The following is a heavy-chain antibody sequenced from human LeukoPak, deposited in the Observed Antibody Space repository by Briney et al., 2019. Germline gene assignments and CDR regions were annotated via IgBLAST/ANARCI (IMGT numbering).Heavy chain of an antibody. CDR3: ARLIGSGGLELLYYFDY. J-gene: IGHJ4*02. V-gene: IGHV1-8*01. Sequence: GASVKVSCKASGYTFTSYDINWVRQAPGQGLEWMGWMNPNSGNTGYAQKFQGRVTMTRNTSISTAYMELSSLRSEDTAVYYCARLIGSGGLELLYYFDYWGQGTLVTVSS. CDR1: GYTFTSYD. D-gene: IGHD2-15*01. CDR2: MNPNSGNT.